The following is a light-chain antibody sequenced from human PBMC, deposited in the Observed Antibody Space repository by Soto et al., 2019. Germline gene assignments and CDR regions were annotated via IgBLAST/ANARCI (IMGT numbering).Light chain of an antibody. CDR3: QQYTDWPRT. CDR1: QSIGTY. Sequence: EIVLTQTPGTLSLSPGERDTLSCRASQSIGTYLAWYQQKRGQSPRLLIYDASTRATGIPARFSGSGSGTEFTLTINSLQSDDFAIYYGQQYTDWPRTFGQGTKVDIK. V-gene: IGKV3-15*01. CDR2: DAS. J-gene: IGKJ1*01.